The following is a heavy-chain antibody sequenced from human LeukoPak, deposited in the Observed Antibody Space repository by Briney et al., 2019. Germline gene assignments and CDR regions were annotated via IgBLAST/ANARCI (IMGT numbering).Heavy chain of an antibody. J-gene: IGHJ5*02. CDR2: ISYDGNYK. CDR3: ARDPLTDCSGGSCYSEGFDP. CDR1: GFTFSDYA. V-gene: IGHV3-30-3*01. D-gene: IGHD2-15*01. Sequence: GRSLRLSCASSGFTFSDYAMHWVRQAPGKGREWVAVISYDGNYKYSADSMKGRFTVSRDNSKNMLYLQMNSLRPEDTAVYYCARDPLTDCSGGSCYSEGFDPWGQGTLVTVSS.